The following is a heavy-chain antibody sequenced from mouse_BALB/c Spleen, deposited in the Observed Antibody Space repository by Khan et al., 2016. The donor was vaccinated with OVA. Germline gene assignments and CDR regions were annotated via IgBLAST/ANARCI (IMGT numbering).Heavy chain of an antibody. J-gene: IGHJ1*01. CDR2: INPSNGYT. V-gene: IGHV1-4*01. D-gene: IGHD2-14*01. CDR3: VRSGAYYRYDGYFDV. CDR1: GYTFTSYT. Sequence: QVQLKQSGAELARPGASVKMSCKASGYTFTSYTMHWVKQRPGQGLEWIGYINPSNGYTNYNQKFKDKATLTADKSSSTAYMQLSSLTSEASAVYYCVRSGAYYRYDGYFDVWGAGTTVTVSS.